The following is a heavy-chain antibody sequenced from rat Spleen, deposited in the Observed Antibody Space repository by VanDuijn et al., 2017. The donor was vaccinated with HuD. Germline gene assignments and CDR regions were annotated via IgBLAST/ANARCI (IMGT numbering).Heavy chain of an antibody. CDR2: ISTGGGNT. V-gene: IGHV5S13*01. CDR1: GFTFSDYY. CDR3: ARRPLTTVATFDY. J-gene: IGHJ2*01. Sequence: EVQLVESDGGLVQPGRSLKLSCAASGFTFSDYYMAWVRQAPTKGLEWVATISTGGGNTYYRDSVKGRFTISRDNAKNTQYLQMDSLRSEDTATYYCARRPLTTVATFDYWGQGVMVTVSS. D-gene: IGHD1-3*01.